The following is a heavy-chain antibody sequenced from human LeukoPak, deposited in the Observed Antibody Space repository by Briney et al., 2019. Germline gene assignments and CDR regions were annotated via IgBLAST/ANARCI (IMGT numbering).Heavy chain of an antibody. CDR3: ARDLELSAVYYFDS. Sequence: GGSLRLSCEASGFTFSIFPMHWVRQAPGKGLEWVALISSGSVKYYADSVKGRFTISRDNSKNMLYLRMNSLRADDTAVYYCARDLELSAVYYFDSWGQGTLVIVSS. CDR1: GFTFSIFP. CDR2: ISSGSVK. J-gene: IGHJ4*02. V-gene: IGHV3-30*04. D-gene: IGHD3-3*01.